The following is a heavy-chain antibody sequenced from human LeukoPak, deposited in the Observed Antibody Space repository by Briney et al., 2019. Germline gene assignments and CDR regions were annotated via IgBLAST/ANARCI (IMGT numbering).Heavy chain of an antibody. V-gene: IGHV3-74*01. Sequence: GGSLRLSCAASGFTFSTYWMHWVRQAPGKGLMWVSRIISDGSSTSYADSVKGRFTISRDNAKNTLYLQMNSLRAEDTALYYCVREPRVPLHPYSSGVFDNWGREPWSPSPQ. D-gene: IGHD6-19*01. CDR1: GFTFSTYW. CDR3: VREPRVPLHPYSSGVFDN. J-gene: IGHJ4*02. CDR2: IISDGSST.